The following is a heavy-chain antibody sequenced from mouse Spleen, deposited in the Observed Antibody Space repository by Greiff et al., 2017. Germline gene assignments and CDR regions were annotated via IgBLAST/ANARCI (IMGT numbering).Heavy chain of an antibody. J-gene: IGHJ3*01. Sequence: VQLKQSGGGLVQPGGSLKLSCATSGFTFSDYYMYWVRQTPEKRLEWVAYISNGGGSTYYPDTVKGRFTISRDNAKNTLYLQMSRLKSEDTAMYYCARTYYRYDAFAYWGQGTLVTVSA. CDR2: ISNGGGST. CDR1: GFTFSDYY. CDR3: ARTYYRYDAFAY. V-gene: IGHV5-12*02. D-gene: IGHD2-14*01.